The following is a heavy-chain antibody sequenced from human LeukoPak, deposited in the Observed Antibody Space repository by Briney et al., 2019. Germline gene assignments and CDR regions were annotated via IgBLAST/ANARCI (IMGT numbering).Heavy chain of an antibody. CDR1: GYTFTSYY. CDR3: ARDPTDYYYGSGSYFDY. D-gene: IGHD3-10*01. CDR2: INPSGGST. V-gene: IGHV1-46*01. J-gene: IGHJ4*02. Sequence: ASVKVSCKASGYTFTSYYMHWVRQAPGQGLEWMGIINPSGGSTSYAQKFQGRVTMTRDTSTSTVYMGLSSLRSEDTAVYYCARDPTDYYYGSGSYFDYWGQGTLVTVSS.